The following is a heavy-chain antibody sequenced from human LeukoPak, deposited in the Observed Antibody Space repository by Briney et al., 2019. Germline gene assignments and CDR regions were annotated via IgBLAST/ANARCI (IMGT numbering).Heavy chain of an antibody. CDR2: MNPNSGNT. Sequence: PSVKVSCKASGYTFTSYDINWVRQAPGQGREWMGWMNPNSGNTVYAQKFQGRVTMTRNTSISTAYMELSSLRSEDTAVYYCARGVKRITMIVVVINYYYYMDVGGKGITVTVS. CDR3: ARGVKRITMIVVVINYYYYMDV. J-gene: IGHJ6*03. D-gene: IGHD3-22*01. CDR1: GYTFTSYD. V-gene: IGHV1-8*01.